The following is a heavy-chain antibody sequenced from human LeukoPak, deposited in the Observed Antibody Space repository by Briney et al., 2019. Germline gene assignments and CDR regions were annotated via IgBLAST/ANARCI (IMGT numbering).Heavy chain of an antibody. CDR3: ARGDDYGDYWYFDL. V-gene: IGHV4-59*01. CDR1: GGSISSYY. Sequence: PSETLSLTCTVSGGSISSYYWSWIRQPPGKGLEWIGYIYYSGSTNYNPSLKSRVTISVDTSKNQFSLKLSSVTAADTAVYYCARGDDYGDYWYFDLWGRGTLVTVSS. D-gene: IGHD4-17*01. CDR2: IYYSGST. J-gene: IGHJ2*01.